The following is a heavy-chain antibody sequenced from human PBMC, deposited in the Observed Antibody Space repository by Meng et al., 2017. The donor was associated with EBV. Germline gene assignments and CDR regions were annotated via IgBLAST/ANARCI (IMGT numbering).Heavy chain of an antibody. CDR3: ARGVEENGSHYPFDS. Sequence: VQLVQSGSECKRPGAQVKVSCKSSGYTFRNYAINWMRQVPGQGLEWMGWINTYSGKATFAQGFTGRFVFSLDTPVTTAHLQISGLKTEDSAVYYCARGVEENGSHYPFDSWGQGTLVTVSS. V-gene: IGHV7-4-1*02. J-gene: IGHJ4*02. CDR2: INTYSGKA. CDR1: GYTFRNYA. D-gene: IGHD1-1*01.